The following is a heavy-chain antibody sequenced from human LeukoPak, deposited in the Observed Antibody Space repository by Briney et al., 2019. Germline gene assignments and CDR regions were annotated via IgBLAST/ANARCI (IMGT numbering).Heavy chain of an antibody. V-gene: IGHV4-59*08. CDR2: VHYSGST. J-gene: IGHJ4*02. D-gene: IGHD3-9*01. CDR1: GVSIFSYY. Sequence: SETLSLTCSVSGVSIFSYYWNWIRQPPGKGLEWIGYVHYSGSTNYNPSLKSRVTISVDTSKSQFSLKLSSATAADTAVYYCAPGRSIRYFDYWGQGTLLTVSS. CDR3: APGRSIRYFDY.